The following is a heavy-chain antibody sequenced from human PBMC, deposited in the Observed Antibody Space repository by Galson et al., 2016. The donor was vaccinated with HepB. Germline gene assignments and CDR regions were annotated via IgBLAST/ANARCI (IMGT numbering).Heavy chain of an antibody. D-gene: IGHD1-26*01. CDR3: ATEWEPQDSFDY. CDR1: GGSFNSYT. J-gene: IGHJ4*02. CDR2: ITPILGKP. Sequence: SVKVSCKASGGSFNSYTFSWVRQARGQGLEWMGRITPILGKPNYAQKFQGRVTIAADRSTSTVYLDLSSLKSEDTAVYYCATEWEPQDSFDYWGQGTLVTVSS. V-gene: IGHV1-69*02.